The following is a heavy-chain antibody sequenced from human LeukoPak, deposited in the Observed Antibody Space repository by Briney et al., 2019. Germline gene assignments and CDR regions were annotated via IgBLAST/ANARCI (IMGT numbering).Heavy chain of an antibody. D-gene: IGHD3-10*01. J-gene: IGHJ4*02. CDR3: ARDPAVHYFDY. Sequence: SETLSLTCTVSGGSVSSGSYYWSWIRQPPGKGLEWIGYIYYSGSTNYNPSLKSLVTISVDTSKNQFSLKLSSVTAADTAVYYCARDPAVHYFDYWGQGTLVTVSS. CDR2: IYYSGST. V-gene: IGHV4-61*01. CDR1: GGSVSSGSYY.